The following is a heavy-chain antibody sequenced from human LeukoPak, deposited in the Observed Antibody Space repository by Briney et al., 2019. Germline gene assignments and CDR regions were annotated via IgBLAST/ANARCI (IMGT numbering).Heavy chain of an antibody. Sequence: PSETLSLTCTVSGGSISSGGYYWSWIRQHPGKGLEWIGYIYYSGSTNYNPSLKSRVTISVDTSKNQFSLKLSSVTAADTAVYYCARQVVAATTGYFDYWGQGTLVTVSS. CDR2: IYYSGST. J-gene: IGHJ4*02. V-gene: IGHV4-61*08. CDR1: GGSISSGGYY. D-gene: IGHD2-15*01. CDR3: ARQVVAATTGYFDY.